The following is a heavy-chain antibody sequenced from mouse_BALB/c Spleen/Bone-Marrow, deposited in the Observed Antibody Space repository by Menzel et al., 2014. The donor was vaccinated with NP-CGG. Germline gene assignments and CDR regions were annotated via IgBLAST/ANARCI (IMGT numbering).Heavy chain of an antibody. CDR1: GYTFTDYN. Sequence: VHVKQSGPELVKSGTSVKISCKASGYTFTDYNMHCVKQSHGKSLEWIGYIYPFNGGTDYNQKFKSKATMTVDKSSSTEYMELRNLTSEDSAVYYCARSSYFDYWGQGTTLTVSS. J-gene: IGHJ2*01. V-gene: IGHV1S29*02. CDR3: ARSSYFDY. D-gene: IGHD1-1*01. CDR2: IYPFNGGT.